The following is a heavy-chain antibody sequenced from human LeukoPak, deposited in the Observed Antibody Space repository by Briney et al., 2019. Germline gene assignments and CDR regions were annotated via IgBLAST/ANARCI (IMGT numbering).Heavy chain of an antibody. Sequence: SSETLSLTCTVSGGSISSFYWSWIRQPPGKGLEWIGYINDSGSTNSNPSLKSRVNMSVDTSKNQFSLKLSSVTAADTAVYYCTRRGRNNWGEGNDYWGQGTLVTVSS. J-gene: IGHJ4*02. CDR2: INDSGST. D-gene: IGHD1-1*01. CDR1: GGSISSFY. CDR3: TRRGRNNWGEGNDY. V-gene: IGHV4-59*08.